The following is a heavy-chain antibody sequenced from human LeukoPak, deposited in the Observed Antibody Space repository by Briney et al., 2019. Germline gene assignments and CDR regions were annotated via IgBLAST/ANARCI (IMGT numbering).Heavy chain of an antibody. J-gene: IGHJ4*02. V-gene: IGHV3-48*03. CDR3: ARDFNSYGFLGVRYFDY. Sequence: GGSLRLSCAASGFTFSSYEMNWVRQAPGKGVEWVSYISSSGSTIYYADSVKGRFTISRDNAKNSLYLQMNSLRAEDTAGYYCARDFNSYGFLGVRYFDYWGQGTLVTVSS. CDR2: ISSSGSTI. D-gene: IGHD5-18*01. CDR1: GFTFSSYE.